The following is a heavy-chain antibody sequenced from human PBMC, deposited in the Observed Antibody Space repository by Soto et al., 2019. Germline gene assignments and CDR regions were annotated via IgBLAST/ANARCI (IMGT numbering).Heavy chain of an antibody. CDR3: ARVGGRYCSSTSCYSLDY. CDR1: GYTFTSYG. D-gene: IGHD2-2*01. V-gene: IGHV1-18*01. Sequence: QVQLVQSGAEVKKPGASVKVSCKASGYTFTSYGISWVRQAPGQGLEWMGWISAYNGNTNYAQKLQGRVTMTTDTSTSTAYMELRSLRSGDTAVYYCARVGGRYCSSTSCYSLDYWGQGTLVTVSS. J-gene: IGHJ4*02. CDR2: ISAYNGNT.